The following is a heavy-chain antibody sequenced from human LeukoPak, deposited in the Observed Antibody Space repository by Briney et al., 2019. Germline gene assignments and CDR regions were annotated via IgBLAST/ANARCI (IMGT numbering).Heavy chain of an antibody. Sequence: GESLKISCEVSRHRFTNHWIGWVRQMPGKGLEWMGIINLGDSDTKYSPSLQGQVTISLDKSISTAYLQWRSLKASDTAMYYCARRPYSGSPNWFDPWGQGTLVTVSS. J-gene: IGHJ5*02. D-gene: IGHD1-26*01. CDR3: ARRPYSGSPNWFDP. CDR1: RHRFTNHW. V-gene: IGHV5-51*01. CDR2: INLGDSDT.